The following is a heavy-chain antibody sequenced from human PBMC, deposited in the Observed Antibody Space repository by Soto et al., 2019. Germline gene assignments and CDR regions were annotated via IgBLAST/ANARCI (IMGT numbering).Heavy chain of an antibody. D-gene: IGHD2-2*01. Sequence: SETLSLTCTVSGGSISDDTYYWGWIRQPPGKGLEWIGSISYSGTSSYNPSLKSRVTMSVDTSKKQLSLRLSSVIAADTAVYYCARLHCNSPNCVPLDPWGQGTLVTVSS. CDR3: ARLHCNSPNCVPLDP. V-gene: IGHV4-39*01. CDR2: ISYSGTS. J-gene: IGHJ5*02. CDR1: GGSISDDTYY.